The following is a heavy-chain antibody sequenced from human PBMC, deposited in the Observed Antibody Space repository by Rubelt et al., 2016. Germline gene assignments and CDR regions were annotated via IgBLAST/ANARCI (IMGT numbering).Heavy chain of an antibody. V-gene: IGHV3-30*04. J-gene: IGHJ4*02. CDR2: ISYDGSNK. Sequence: QVQLVESGGGVVQPGRSLRLSCAASGFTFSSYAMHWVRQAPGKGLEWVAVISYDGSNKYYADSVKGLFTISRDNSKNTLYLQMNSRRAEDTAVYYCAREITPADLDWGQGTLVTVSS. CDR3: AREITPADLD. CDR1: GFTFSSYA. D-gene: IGHD2-2*01.